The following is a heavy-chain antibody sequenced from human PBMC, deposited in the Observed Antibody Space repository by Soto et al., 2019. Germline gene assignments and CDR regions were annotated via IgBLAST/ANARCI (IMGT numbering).Heavy chain of an antibody. D-gene: IGHD3-16*01. Sequence: ASVKVSCKVSGYTLTELSLHWVRQPPGKGLEWMGGFDPEDAETIFAQKFQGRVTLTEDTSTDTAYMELSSLGSDDTAVYYCATRTYYDYVWGGFDYWGQGTPVTVS. CDR3: ATRTYYDYVWGGFDY. J-gene: IGHJ4*02. CDR1: GYTLTELS. V-gene: IGHV1-24*01. CDR2: FDPEDAET.